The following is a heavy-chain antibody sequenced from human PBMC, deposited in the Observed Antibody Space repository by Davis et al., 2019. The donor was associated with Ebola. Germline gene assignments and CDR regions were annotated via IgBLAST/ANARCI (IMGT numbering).Heavy chain of an antibody. D-gene: IGHD3-22*01. CDR1: GGTFSSYA. Sequence: SVKVSCKASGGTFSSYAISWVRQAPGQGLEWMGRIIPILGIANYAQKFQGRVTITADKSTSTAYMELSSLRSEDTAVYYCARDGGYYDSSGYYYSWLYWFDPWGQGTLVTVSS. CDR3: ARDGGYYDSSGYYYSWLYWFDP. J-gene: IGHJ5*02. CDR2: IIPILGIA. V-gene: IGHV1-69*04.